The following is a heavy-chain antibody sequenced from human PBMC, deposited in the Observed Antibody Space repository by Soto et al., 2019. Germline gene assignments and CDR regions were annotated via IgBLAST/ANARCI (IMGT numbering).Heavy chain of an antibody. CDR1: GFTFRTYA. CDR2: INGGGTYT. V-gene: IGHV3-23*01. Sequence: EVQLLESGGGLVQPGGSLRLSCAASGFTFRTYAMTWVRQGPGKGLEWVSAINGGGTYTYYADSVKGRFTISRDNSKNTLYLQMNSLRVEDTAVYYCAKNIGYCCGGFCDNGYFDYWGQGALLTVAS. D-gene: IGHD2-15*01. J-gene: IGHJ4*02. CDR3: AKNIGYCCGGFCDNGYFDY.